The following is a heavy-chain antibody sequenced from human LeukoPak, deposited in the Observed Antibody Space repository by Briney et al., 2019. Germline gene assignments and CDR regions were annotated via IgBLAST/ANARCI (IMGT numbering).Heavy chain of an antibody. D-gene: IGHD3-10*01. CDR3: ARDSLWFGELLPYDY. CDR1: GFTFSSYA. CDR2: ISGSGGST. V-gene: IGHV3-23*01. J-gene: IGHJ4*02. Sequence: GGSLRLSCAASGFTFSSYAMSWVRQAPGKGLEWVSAISGSGGSTYYADSVKGRFTISRDNSKNSLYLQMNSLRAEDTAVYYCARDSLWFGELLPYDYWGQGTLVTVSS.